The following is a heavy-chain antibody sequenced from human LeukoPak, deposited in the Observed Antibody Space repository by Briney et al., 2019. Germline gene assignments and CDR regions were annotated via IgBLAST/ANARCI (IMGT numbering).Heavy chain of an antibody. J-gene: IGHJ4*02. D-gene: IGHD3-22*01. Sequence: ASVKVSCKASGYTFTSYDINWVRQATGQGLEWMGWMNPNSGNTGYAQKFQGRVTMTRNTSISTAYMELSSLRSEDTAVYYCARDYDSSGYYPYYFDYWGQGTLVTVSS. CDR2: MNPNSGNT. V-gene: IGHV1-8*01. CDR3: ARDYDSSGYYPYYFDY. CDR1: GYTFTSYD.